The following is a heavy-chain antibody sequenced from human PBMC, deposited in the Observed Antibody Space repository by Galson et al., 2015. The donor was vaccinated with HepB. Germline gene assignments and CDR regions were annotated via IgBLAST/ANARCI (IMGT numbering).Heavy chain of an antibody. CDR1: GGTFSSYA. D-gene: IGHD3-10*01. Sequence: SVKVSCKASGGTFSSYAISWVRQAPGQGLEWMGGIIPILGIANYAQKFQGRVTITADKSTSTAYMELSSLRSEDTAVYYCARGAFGAPQVDAFDIWGQGTMVTVSS. J-gene: IGHJ3*02. V-gene: IGHV1-69*10. CDR2: IIPILGIA. CDR3: ARGAFGAPQVDAFDI.